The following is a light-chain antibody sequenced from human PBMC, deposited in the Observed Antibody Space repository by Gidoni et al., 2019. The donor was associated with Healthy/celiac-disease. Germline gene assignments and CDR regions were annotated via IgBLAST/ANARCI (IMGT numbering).Light chain of an antibody. CDR2: DAS. Sequence: EIVLTQSPATLYLSPGERATLSCRASQSVSSYLAWYQQKHGQAPRLLIYDASNRATGIPARFSGSGSGTDFTLTISSLEPEDFAVYYCQQRSNWPPLFTFGPGTKVDIK. CDR3: QQRSNWPPLFT. CDR1: QSVSSY. V-gene: IGKV3-11*01. J-gene: IGKJ3*01.